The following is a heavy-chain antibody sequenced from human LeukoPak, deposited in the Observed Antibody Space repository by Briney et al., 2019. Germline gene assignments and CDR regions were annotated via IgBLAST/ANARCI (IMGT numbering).Heavy chain of an antibody. CDR3: AKGHSPYSSGWNLQRHVDY. CDR2: ISGSGGST. V-gene: IGHV3-23*01. CDR1: GFTFSNYA. J-gene: IGHJ4*02. D-gene: IGHD6-19*01. Sequence: GGSLRLSCAASGFTFSNYAMSWVRQAPGKGLEWVSAISGSGGSTYYADSVKGRFTISRDNSKNTLYLQMNSLRAEDTAVYYFAKGHSPYSSGWNLQRHVDYWGQGTLVTVSS.